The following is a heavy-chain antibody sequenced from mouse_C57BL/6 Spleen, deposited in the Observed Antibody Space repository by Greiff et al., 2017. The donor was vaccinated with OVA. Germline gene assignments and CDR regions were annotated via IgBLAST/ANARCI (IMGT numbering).Heavy chain of an antibody. Sequence: EVKLVESGGGLVKPGGSLKLSCAASGFTFSDYGMHWVHQAPEKGLEWVAYISSGSSTIYSADTVKGRFTISRDNAKNTLFLQMTSLRSEDTAMYYCARRYGSSFPMDYWGQGTSVTVSS. V-gene: IGHV5-17*01. CDR3: ARRYGSSFPMDY. CDR1: GFTFSDYG. CDR2: ISSGSSTI. J-gene: IGHJ4*01. D-gene: IGHD1-1*01.